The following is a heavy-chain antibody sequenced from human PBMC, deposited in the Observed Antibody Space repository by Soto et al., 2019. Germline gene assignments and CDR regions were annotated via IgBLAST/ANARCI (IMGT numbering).Heavy chain of an antibody. CDR3: ARVSASSGSGVGYFDP. V-gene: IGHV4-31*03. J-gene: IGHJ5*02. CDR1: GGSITSVGYY. D-gene: IGHD3-10*01. CDR2: IHYSGST. Sequence: PSETLSLTCTVSGGSITSVGYYWSWIRQHPGKDLEWIGYIHYSGSTYSNPSLKSRLSISVDTSNNHYSLKLTSETAADTAVFYCARVSASSGSGVGYFDPWGQGSLVTVSS.